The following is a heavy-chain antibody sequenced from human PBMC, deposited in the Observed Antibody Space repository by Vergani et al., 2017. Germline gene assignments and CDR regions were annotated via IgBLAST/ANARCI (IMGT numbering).Heavy chain of an antibody. D-gene: IGHD5-18*01. J-gene: IGHJ5*02. CDR2: IIPIFGTA. Sequence: QMQLVQSGAEVKKPGSSVKVSCKASGGTFSSYAISWVRQAPGQGLEWMGGIIPIFGTANYAQKFQGRVTITADKSTSTAYMELSSLRSEDTAVYYCARRTNSYGYTALGNWFDPWGQGTLVTVSS. CDR3: ARRTNSYGYTALGNWFDP. V-gene: IGHV1-69*06. CDR1: GGTFSSYA.